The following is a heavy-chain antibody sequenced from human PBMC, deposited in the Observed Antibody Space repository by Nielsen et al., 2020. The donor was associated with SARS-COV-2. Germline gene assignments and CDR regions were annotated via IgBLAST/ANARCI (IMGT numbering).Heavy chain of an antibody. J-gene: IGHJ6*02. Sequence: GGSLRLSCAASGFTFDDYAMHRVRQAPGKGLEWVSGISWNSGSIGYADSVKGRFTISRDNAKNSLYLQMNSLRAEDTALYYCTSGYDFTYGMDVWGQGTTVTVSS. CDR3: TSGYDFTYGMDV. V-gene: IGHV3-9*01. CDR1: GFTFDDYA. D-gene: IGHD5-12*01. CDR2: ISWNSGSI.